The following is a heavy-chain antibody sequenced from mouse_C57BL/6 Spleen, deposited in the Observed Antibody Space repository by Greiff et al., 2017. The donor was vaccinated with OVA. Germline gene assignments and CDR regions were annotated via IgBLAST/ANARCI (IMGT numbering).Heavy chain of an antibody. CDR3: ARSDSNYGDY. CDR1: GYAFTTYL. D-gene: IGHD2-5*01. Sequence: VQLKESGAELVRPGTSVKVSCKASGYAFTTYLIEWVKQRPGKGLEWIGVINPGSGGTNYNEKFKGKATLTADNSASTAYSQLSSLTSEDSAVYFCARSDSNYGDYWGQGTTLTVSS. J-gene: IGHJ2*01. CDR2: INPGSGGT. V-gene: IGHV1-54*01.